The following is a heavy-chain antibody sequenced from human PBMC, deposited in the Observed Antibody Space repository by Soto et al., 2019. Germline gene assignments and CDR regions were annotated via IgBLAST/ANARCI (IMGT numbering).Heavy chain of an antibody. J-gene: IGHJ6*02. Sequence: GGSLRLSCTASGFTFGDYAMSWFRQAPGKGLEWVGFIRSKPYDGTTEYAASAKGRFTISRDDSKSIAYLQMNSLKTEDTAVYYCAKDLFSMVRGASYYSYGMDVWGQGTTGTVSS. V-gene: IGHV3-49*03. CDR2: IRSKPYDGTT. CDR3: AKDLFSMVRGASYYSYGMDV. D-gene: IGHD3-10*01. CDR1: GFTFGDYA.